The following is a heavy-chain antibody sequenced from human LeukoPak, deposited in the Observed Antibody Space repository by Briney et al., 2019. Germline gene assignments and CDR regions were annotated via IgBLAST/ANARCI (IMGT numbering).Heavy chain of an antibody. CDR3: ARVDMVRGVKRVFDY. Sequence: PSGTLSLTCAVSGGSISSSNWWSWVRQPPGKGLEWIGEIYHSGSTNYSPSPKSRVTISVDKSKNQFSLKLSSVTAADTAVYYCARVDMVRGVKRVFDYWGQGTLVTVSS. CDR1: GGSISSSNW. D-gene: IGHD3-10*01. CDR2: IYHSGST. J-gene: IGHJ4*02. V-gene: IGHV4-4*02.